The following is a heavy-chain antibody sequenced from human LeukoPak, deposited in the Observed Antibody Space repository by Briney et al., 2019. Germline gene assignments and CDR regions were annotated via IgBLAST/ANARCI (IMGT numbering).Heavy chain of an antibody. J-gene: IGHJ4*02. Sequence: GASVKVSCKASGYTFTSYAMNWVRQAPGQGLEWMGWINTNTGNPTYAQGFTGRFVFSLDTSVSTAYLQISSLKAEDTAVYYCARDHSSYYYDSSGLPDYWGQGTLVTVSS. D-gene: IGHD3-22*01. V-gene: IGHV7-4-1*02. CDR2: INTNTGNP. CDR1: GYTFTSYA. CDR3: ARDHSSYYYDSSGLPDY.